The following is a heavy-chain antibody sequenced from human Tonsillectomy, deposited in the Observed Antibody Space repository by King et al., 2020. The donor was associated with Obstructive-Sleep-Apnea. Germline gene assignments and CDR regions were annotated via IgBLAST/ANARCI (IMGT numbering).Heavy chain of an antibody. D-gene: IGHD4-17*01. Sequence: MQLQESGPRLVKPSETLSLICTVSGGSISRNSYHWGWIRQSPGKGPEWIGSIYYNGSPDHNPSLKSRVTISVDTSKNQFSLMLSSVTAADTAVYYCARDHRTYGDWGYAFDIWGQGTMVTVSS. J-gene: IGHJ3*02. CDR1: GGSISRNSYH. V-gene: IGHV4-39*07. CDR2: IYYNGSP. CDR3: ARDHRTYGDWGYAFDI.